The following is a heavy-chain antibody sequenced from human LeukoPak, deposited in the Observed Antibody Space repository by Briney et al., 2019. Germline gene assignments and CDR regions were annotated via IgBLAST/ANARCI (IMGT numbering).Heavy chain of an antibody. J-gene: IGHJ5*02. CDR1: GFTVSSNY. Sequence: GGSLRLSCAASGFTVSSNYMSWVRQAPGKGLEWVSLISSGGGTYYADSVKGRFTISRDNSKSMVYLQMNSLRAEDTAVYYCAREYYYDSSGYFSWGQGTLVTVSS. CDR2: ISSGGGT. V-gene: IGHV3-53*01. CDR3: AREYYYDSSGYFS. D-gene: IGHD3-22*01.